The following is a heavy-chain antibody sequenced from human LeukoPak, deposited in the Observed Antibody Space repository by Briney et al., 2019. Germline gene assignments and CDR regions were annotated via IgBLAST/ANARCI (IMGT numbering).Heavy chain of an antibody. CDR1: GFTFSSYA. CDR3: AKGTDVGATTDFDY. D-gene: IGHD1-26*01. J-gene: IGHJ4*02. V-gene: IGHV3-23*01. CDR2: ISGSGGST. Sequence: GALRLSCAASGFTFSSYAMSWVRQAPGKGLEWVSAISGSGGSTYYADSVKGRFTISRDNSKNTLYLRMNSLRAEDTAVYYCAKGTDVGATTDFDYWGQGTLVTVSS.